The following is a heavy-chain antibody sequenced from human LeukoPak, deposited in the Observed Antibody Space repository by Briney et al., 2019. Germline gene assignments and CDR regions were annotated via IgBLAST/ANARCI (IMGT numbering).Heavy chain of an antibody. J-gene: IGHJ4*02. Sequence: TPSETLSLTCAVYGGSFSGSSSSWIRQPPGKGLEWIGEINHSGSTNYNPSLKSRVTISVDTSKNQFSRKLSSVTAADTAVYYCVRVPAPGLLGSSGQGTLVTVSS. V-gene: IGHV4-34*01. CDR1: GGSFSGSS. CDR3: VRVPAPGLLGS. CDR2: INHSGST. D-gene: IGHD5-12*01.